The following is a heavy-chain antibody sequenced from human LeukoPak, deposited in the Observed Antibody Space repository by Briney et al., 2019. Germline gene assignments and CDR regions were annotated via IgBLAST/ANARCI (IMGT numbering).Heavy chain of an antibody. CDR3: ARDRRDTIFGVPRHPFDI. D-gene: IGHD3-3*01. V-gene: IGHV1-69*13. CDR2: IIPIFGTA. Sequence: ASVKVSCKASGGTFSSYAISWVRQAPGQGLEWMGGIIPIFGTANYAQKFQGRVTITADESTSTAYMELSSLRSEDTAVYYCARDRRDTIFGVPRHPFDIWGQGTMVTVSS. J-gene: IGHJ3*02. CDR1: GGTFSSYA.